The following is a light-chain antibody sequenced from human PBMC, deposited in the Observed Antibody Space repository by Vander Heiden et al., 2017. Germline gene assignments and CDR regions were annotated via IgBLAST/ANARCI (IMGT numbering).Light chain of an antibody. CDR2: WAS. V-gene: IGKV4-1*01. CDR1: QSVLYSSNNKNY. Sequence: IVLTQSPDSLAVSLGERAPINCKSSQSVLYSSNNKNYLAWYQQKPGQPPKLLIYWASTRESGVPDRFSGSGSGTDFTLTISSLQAEDVAVYYCQQHYSTPLTFGGGTKVEI. CDR3: QQHYSTPLT. J-gene: IGKJ4*01.